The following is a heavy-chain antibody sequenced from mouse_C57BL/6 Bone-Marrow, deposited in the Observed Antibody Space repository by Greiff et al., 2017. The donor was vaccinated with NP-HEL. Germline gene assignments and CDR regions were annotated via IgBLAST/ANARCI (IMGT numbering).Heavy chain of an antibody. V-gene: IGHV5-9-1*02. Sequence: EVKLVESGEGLVKPGGSLKLSCAASGFTFSSYAMSWVRQTPEKRLEWVAYISSGGDYIYYADTVKGRFTISRDNARNTLYLQMSSLKSEDTAMYYCTNSYDGSSSFAYWGQGTLVTVSA. CDR2: ISSGGDYI. D-gene: IGHD2-3*01. CDR1: GFTFSSYA. J-gene: IGHJ3*01. CDR3: TNSYDGSSSFAY.